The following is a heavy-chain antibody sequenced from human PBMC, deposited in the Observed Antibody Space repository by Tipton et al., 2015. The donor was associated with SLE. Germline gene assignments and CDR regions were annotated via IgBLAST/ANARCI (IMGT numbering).Heavy chain of an antibody. Sequence: SLRLSCAASGFAFSSYAMHWVRQAPGKGLEWVAVISYDGSNKYYADSVKGRFTISRDNSKNTLYLQMNSLRSEDTAVHYCASVGGGGLYYYYYYMDVWGKGTTVTVSS. V-gene: IGHV3-30*04. J-gene: IGHJ6*03. CDR2: ISYDGSNK. CDR3: ASVGGGGLYYYYYYMDV. D-gene: IGHD3-16*01. CDR1: GFAFSSYA.